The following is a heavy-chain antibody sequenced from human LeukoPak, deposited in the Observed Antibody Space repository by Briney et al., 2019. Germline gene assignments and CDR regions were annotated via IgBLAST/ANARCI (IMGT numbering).Heavy chain of an antibody. D-gene: IGHD6-19*01. J-gene: IGHJ3*02. V-gene: IGHV4-59*01. Sequence: SETLSLTCTVSGGSNSSYYWSWIRQPPGKGLEWIGYIYYSGSTNYNPSLKSRVTISVDTSKNQFSLKLSSVTAADTAVYYCARHGGGIAVAGTGDAFDIWGQGTMVTVSS. CDR3: ARHGGGIAVAGTGDAFDI. CDR1: GGSNSSYY. CDR2: IYYSGST.